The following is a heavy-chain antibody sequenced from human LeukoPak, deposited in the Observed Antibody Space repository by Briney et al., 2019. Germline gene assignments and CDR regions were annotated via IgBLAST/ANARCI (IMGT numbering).Heavy chain of an antibody. CDR3: ATTAGYSSGWYPVYYYGMDV. V-gene: IGHV1-24*01. Sequence: ASVKVSCTVSGYTLTELSMHWVRQAPGKGLEWMGGFDPEDGETIYAQKFQGRVTMTEDTSTDTAYMELSSLRSEDTAVYYCATTAGYSSGWYPVYYYGMDVWGQGTTVTVSS. D-gene: IGHD6-19*01. CDR2: FDPEDGET. CDR1: GYTLTELS. J-gene: IGHJ6*02.